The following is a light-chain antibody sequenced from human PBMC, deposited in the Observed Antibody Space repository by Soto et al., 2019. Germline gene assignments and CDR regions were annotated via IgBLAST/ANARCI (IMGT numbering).Light chain of an antibody. CDR2: DVS. V-gene: IGLV2-14*01. Sequence: QSALTQPASVSGCPGQSITIACTGTSSDVGGYNYVSWYQQYPGKAPRLVISDVSNRPSGVSNRFSGSKSGNSASLTISGLQAEDEADYYCSSYTSSSTYVFGTGTKVTVL. CDR1: SSDVGGYNY. J-gene: IGLJ1*01. CDR3: SSYTSSSTYV.